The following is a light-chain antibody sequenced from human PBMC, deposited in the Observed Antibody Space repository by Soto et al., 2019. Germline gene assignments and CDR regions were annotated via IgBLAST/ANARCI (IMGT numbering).Light chain of an antibody. V-gene: IGLV2-8*01. J-gene: IGLJ2*01. CDR3: SSYAGSNTVL. CDR2: EVT. Sequence: QSALTQPPSASGSPGQSVTISCTGTSSDVGGDEYVSWYQQHPGKAPKLIIYEVTKRPSGVPRRFSGSKSGNTASLTVSGLQAEDEADYYCSSYAGSNTVLFGGGT. CDR1: SSDVGGDEY.